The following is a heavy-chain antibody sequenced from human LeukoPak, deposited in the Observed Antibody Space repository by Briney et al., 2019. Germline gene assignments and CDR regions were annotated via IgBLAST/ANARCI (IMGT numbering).Heavy chain of an antibody. Sequence: PSETLSLTCTVSGGSINSYYWSWIRQPPGKGLEWIGYIYYSGSTNYNPSLKSRATISVDKSKGQFSLKLSSVTAADTAIYYCARKPTTSDAFDMWGQGTMVTVSS. CDR3: ARKPTTSDAFDM. CDR1: GGSINSYY. V-gene: IGHV4-59*12. D-gene: IGHD1-26*01. J-gene: IGHJ3*02. CDR2: IYYSGST.